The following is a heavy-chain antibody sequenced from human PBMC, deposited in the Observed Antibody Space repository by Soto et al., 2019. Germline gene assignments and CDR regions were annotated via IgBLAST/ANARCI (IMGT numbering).Heavy chain of an antibody. D-gene: IGHD2-2*01. V-gene: IGHV1-69*01. CDR2: IIPTFGTA. CDR1: GGTFSSYA. J-gene: IGHJ6*02. CDR3: AKQDCSSTSGYRYYYYYGMDV. Sequence: QVQLVQSGAEVKKPGSSVKVSCKASGGTFSSYAISWVRRAPGQGLEWMGGIIPTFGTANYAQKFQGRVTITADESTSTGYMELSSLRSEDTAVYYCAKQDCSSTSGYRYYYYYGMDVWGQGTTVTVSS.